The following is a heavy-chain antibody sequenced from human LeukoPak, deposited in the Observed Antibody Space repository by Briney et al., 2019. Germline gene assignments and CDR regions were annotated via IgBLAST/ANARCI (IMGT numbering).Heavy chain of an antibody. Sequence: QAGGSLRLSCAASGFTFSSYSMTWVRQAPGKGLEWVSYISSSSSTIYYADSVKGRFTISRDNSKNTLYLQMNSLRAEDTAVYYCAREVGYGGANWFDPWGQGTLVTVSS. V-gene: IGHV3-48*01. J-gene: IGHJ5*02. CDR2: ISSSSSTI. D-gene: IGHD4-23*01. CDR1: GFTFSSYS. CDR3: AREVGYGGANWFDP.